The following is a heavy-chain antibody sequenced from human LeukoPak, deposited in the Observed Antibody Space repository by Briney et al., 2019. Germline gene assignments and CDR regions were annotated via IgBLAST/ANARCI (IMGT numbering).Heavy chain of an antibody. CDR2: ISKDGSDK. V-gene: IGHV3-30-3*01. D-gene: IGHD1-7*01. CDR1: GFTFSDYA. CDR3: ARDYWWDYDY. Sequence: GGSLRLSCAASGFTFSDYAMHWVRQAPGKGLEWVAVISKDGSDKYYPGSVRGRFTISRDNSKNTIYLQMDSLRAEDTAIYYCARDYWWDYDYWGQGTLVTVSS. J-gene: IGHJ4*02.